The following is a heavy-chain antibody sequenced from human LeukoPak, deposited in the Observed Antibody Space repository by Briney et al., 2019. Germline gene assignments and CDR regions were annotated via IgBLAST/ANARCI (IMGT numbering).Heavy chain of an antibody. Sequence: SETLSLTCAVSGGSIDSSSYYWGWLRQPPGKGLEWIGSIFRTGSTYYRASLKSRVSISVDTSKNHIALTLTSVTASDTAVYFCARRVGFYGSGSLNYFDPWGQGILVSVS. CDR2: IFRTGST. D-gene: IGHD3-10*01. CDR3: ARRVGFYGSGSLNYFDP. V-gene: IGHV4-39*02. CDR1: GGSIDSSSYY. J-gene: IGHJ5*01.